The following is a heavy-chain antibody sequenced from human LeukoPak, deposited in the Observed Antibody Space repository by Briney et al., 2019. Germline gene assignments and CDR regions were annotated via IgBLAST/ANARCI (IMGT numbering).Heavy chain of an antibody. CDR1: GYTFTGYY. CDR3: ARESARDYGHDAFDI. D-gene: IGHD4/OR15-4a*01. J-gene: IGHJ3*02. V-gene: IGHV1-2*02. CDR2: INPNSGGT. Sequence: ASVKVSCKASGYTFTGYYMHWVRPAPGQGLEWMGWINPNSGGTNYAQKFQGRVTMTRDTSISTAYMELSRLRSDDTAVYYCARESARDYGHDAFDIWGQGTMVTVSS.